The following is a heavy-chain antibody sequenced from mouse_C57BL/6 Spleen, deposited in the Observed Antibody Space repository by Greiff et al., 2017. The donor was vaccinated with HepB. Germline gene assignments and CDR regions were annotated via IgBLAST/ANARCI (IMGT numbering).Heavy chain of an antibody. CDR1: GFTFSDYY. CDR2: ISTGGGST. Sequence: DVKLVESGGGLVQPGGSLKLSCAASGFTFSDYYMYWVRQTPEKRLEWVAYISTGGGSTYYPDTVKGRFTISRDNAKNTLYLQMSRLKSEDTAMYYCASDTTVPGNAMDYWGQGTSVTVSS. J-gene: IGHJ4*01. V-gene: IGHV5-12*01. D-gene: IGHD1-1*01. CDR3: ASDTTVPGNAMDY.